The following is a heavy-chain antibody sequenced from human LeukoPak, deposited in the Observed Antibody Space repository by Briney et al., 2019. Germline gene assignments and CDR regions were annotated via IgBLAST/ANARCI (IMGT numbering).Heavy chain of an antibody. J-gene: IGHJ3*02. V-gene: IGHV3-74*01. CDR1: GFTFSSYW. D-gene: IGHD3-22*01. CDR3: ARDRPGTRNQYYYDSSGYEHASDAFDI. CDR2: INSDGSST. Sequence: GGSLRLSCAASGFTFSSYWMHWVRQAPGKGLVWVSRINSDGSSTSYAGSVKGRFTISRDNAKNTLYLQMNSLRAEDTAVYYCARDRPGTRNQYYYDSSGYEHASDAFDIWGQGTMVTVSS.